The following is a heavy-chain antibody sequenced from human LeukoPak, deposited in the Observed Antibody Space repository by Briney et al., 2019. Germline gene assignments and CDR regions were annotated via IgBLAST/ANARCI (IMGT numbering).Heavy chain of an antibody. Sequence: GGSLRLSCAASGFTVSSNYMSWVRQAPGKGLEWVSVIYSGGSTYYADSVKGRFTISRDNSKNTLYLQLNSLRAEDTAVYYCARDSTYYYDSGSSGPHYFDNWGQGTLVTVSS. CDR3: ARDSTYYYDSGSSGPHYFDN. CDR1: GFTVSSNY. J-gene: IGHJ4*02. V-gene: IGHV3-53*05. D-gene: IGHD3-10*01. CDR2: IYSGGST.